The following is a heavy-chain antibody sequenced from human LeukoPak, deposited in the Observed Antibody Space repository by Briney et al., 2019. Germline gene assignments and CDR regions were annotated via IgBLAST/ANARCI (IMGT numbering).Heavy chain of an antibody. D-gene: IGHD4-17*01. CDR1: GYSINSGYY. CDR3: AREDSYGDAFDI. Sequence: SETLSLTCTVSGYSINSGYYWSWIRQPAGKGLEWIGRIYTSGSTNYNPSLKSRVTISVDTSKNQFSLKLSSVTAADTAVYYCAREDSYGDAFDIWGQGTMVTVSS. CDR2: IYTSGST. V-gene: IGHV4-61*02. J-gene: IGHJ3*02.